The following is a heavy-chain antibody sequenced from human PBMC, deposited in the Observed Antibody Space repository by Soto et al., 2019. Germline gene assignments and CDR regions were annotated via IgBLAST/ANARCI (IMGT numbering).Heavy chain of an antibody. V-gene: IGHV1-18*01. D-gene: IGHD3-22*01. J-gene: IGHJ4*02. Sequence: ASVKVSCKASGYTFTSYGISWLRQAPGQGLEWMGWISAYNGNTNYAQKLQGRVTMTTDTSTSTAYMELRSLRSDDTAVYYCARDYLYYYDSSGYGGFDYWGQGTLVTVSS. CDR3: ARDYLYYYDSSGYGGFDY. CDR1: GYTFTSYG. CDR2: ISAYNGNT.